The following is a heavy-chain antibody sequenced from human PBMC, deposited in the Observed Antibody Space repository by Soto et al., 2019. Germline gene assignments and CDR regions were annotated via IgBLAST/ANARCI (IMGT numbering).Heavy chain of an antibody. Sequence: GGSLRLSCAASGFTFSDYYMTWIRQAPGKGLEWVSYISSSGNSIYYADSVRGRFTVSRDNAKNSLFLQMNSLRAEDTAVYYCARRAAAGRSFDYWGLGTLLIVS. CDR1: GFTFSDYY. CDR2: ISSSGNSI. D-gene: IGHD6-13*01. J-gene: IGHJ4*02. V-gene: IGHV3-11*01. CDR3: ARRAAAGRSFDY.